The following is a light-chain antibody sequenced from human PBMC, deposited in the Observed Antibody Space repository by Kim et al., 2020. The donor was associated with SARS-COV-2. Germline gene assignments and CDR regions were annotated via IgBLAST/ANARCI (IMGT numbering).Light chain of an antibody. V-gene: IGKV3-15*01. CDR2: GAS. J-gene: IGKJ2*01. Sequence: LSGSPWETATLSCRASQSVSSNLAWYQQKPGLPPRLLIYGASTRATGIPARFSGSGSGTKFTLTISSLQSEDFAVYYCQQYNNWYTFGQGTKLEI. CDR1: QSVSSN. CDR3: QQYNNWYT.